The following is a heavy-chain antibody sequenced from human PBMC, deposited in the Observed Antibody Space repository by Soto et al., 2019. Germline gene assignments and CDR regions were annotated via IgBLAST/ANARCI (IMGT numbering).Heavy chain of an antibody. J-gene: IGHJ6*02. V-gene: IGHV1-18*01. CDR3: ARDHNGVPLRGSNYGMGV. CDR2: ISAYKGNT. Sequence: ASVKVSCKASGYTFTSYGISWVRQAPVQGLEWMGWISAYKGNTNYAQKLQGRVTMTTDTSTSTAYIELRSLKSDDTAVYYCARDHNGVPLRGSNYGMGVWGQGTTVTVCS. D-gene: IGHD2-8*01. CDR1: GYTFTSYG.